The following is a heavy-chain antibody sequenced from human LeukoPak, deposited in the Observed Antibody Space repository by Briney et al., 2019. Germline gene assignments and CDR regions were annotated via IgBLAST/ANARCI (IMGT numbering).Heavy chain of an antibody. V-gene: IGHV3-23*01. Sequence: GGSLRLSCAASGFTFSSYAMSWVHQAPGKGLEWVSGISGSGGTTYYADSVKGRFTISRDNSKNTLYLQMNSLRAEDTAVYYCAKDHRSSVYYYYGMDVWGQGTTVTVSS. CDR3: AKDHRSSVYYYYGMDV. J-gene: IGHJ6*02. D-gene: IGHD6-19*01. CDR2: ISGSGGTT. CDR1: GFTFSSYA.